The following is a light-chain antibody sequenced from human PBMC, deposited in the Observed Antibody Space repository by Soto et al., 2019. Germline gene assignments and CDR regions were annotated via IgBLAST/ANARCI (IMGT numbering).Light chain of an antibody. J-gene: IGLJ2*01. CDR2: QDV. V-gene: IGLV3-1*01. CDR3: QAWDSSTSHVV. Sequence: SYELTQPPSVSVSPGQTASITCSGDKLGDKYACWYQQQPGQSPVLVIYQDVKRPSGIPGRFSGSNSGNTATLTISGTQTMDEADYYCQAWDSSTSHVVFGGGTKVTVL. CDR1: KLGDKY.